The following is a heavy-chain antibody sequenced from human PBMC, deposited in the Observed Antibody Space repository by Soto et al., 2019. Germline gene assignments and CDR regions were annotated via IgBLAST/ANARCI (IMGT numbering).Heavy chain of an antibody. J-gene: IGHJ6*03. D-gene: IGHD2-21*01. CDR3: ARGGLWAYYMDV. CDR1: GFTFSTYW. CDR2: IKSDGSST. Sequence: DVQVVESGGVLVQPGGSLRLSCAASGFTFSTYWMHWVRQSPGKGLVWVSRIKSDGSSTNYADSVKGRFTISRDNAKNTLYMQMNSLGAEDTAVYYCARGGLWAYYMDVWGKGTTVNVS. V-gene: IGHV3-74*01.